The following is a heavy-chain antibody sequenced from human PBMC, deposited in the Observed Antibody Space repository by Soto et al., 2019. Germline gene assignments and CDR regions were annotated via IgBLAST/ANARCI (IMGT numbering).Heavy chain of an antibody. CDR3: ARAASFIVVVPAATTRRFDP. CDR2: INHSGST. CDR1: GGSFSGYY. J-gene: IGHJ5*02. Sequence: SETLSLTCAVYGGSFSGYYWSWIRQPPGKGLEWIGEINHSGSTNYNPSLKSRVTISVDTSKNQFSLKLSSVTAADTAVYYCARAASFIVVVPAATTRRFDPWGQGTLVTVSS. D-gene: IGHD2-2*01. V-gene: IGHV4-34*01.